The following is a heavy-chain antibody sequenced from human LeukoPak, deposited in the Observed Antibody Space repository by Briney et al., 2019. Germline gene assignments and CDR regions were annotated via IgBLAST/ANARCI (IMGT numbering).Heavy chain of an antibody. J-gene: IGHJ4*02. V-gene: IGHV4-34*01. Sequence: SETLSLTCAVYGGSFSGYYWSWIRQPPGKGLEWIGEINHSGSTNYNPSFKSRVTISVDTSKNQFSLKLSSVTAADTAVYYCARGPNYGGNSKDFDYWGQGTLVTVSS. CDR2: INHSGST. CDR3: ARGPNYGGNSKDFDY. D-gene: IGHD4-23*01. CDR1: GGSFSGYY.